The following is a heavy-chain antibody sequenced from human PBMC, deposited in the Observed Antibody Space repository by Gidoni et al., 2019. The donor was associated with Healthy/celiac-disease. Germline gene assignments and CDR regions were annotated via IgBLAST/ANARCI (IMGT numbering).Heavy chain of an antibody. CDR3: TRPPPGNGPGYCSGGSCYTDAFDI. CDR2: IRSKAYGGTT. D-gene: IGHD2-15*01. V-gene: IGHV3-49*04. J-gene: IGHJ3*02. Sequence: EVQLVESGGGLVQPGRSLRLSCTASGFTFGDYAMSWVRQAPGKGLEWVGFIRSKAYGGTTEYAASVKGRFTISRDDSKSIAYLQMNSLKTEDTAVYYCTRPPPGNGPGYCSGGSCYTDAFDIWGQGTMVTVSS. CDR1: GFTFGDYA.